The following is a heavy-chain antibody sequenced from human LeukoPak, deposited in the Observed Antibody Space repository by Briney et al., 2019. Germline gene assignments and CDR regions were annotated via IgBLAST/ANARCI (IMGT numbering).Heavy chain of an antibody. CDR1: GGSFSGYY. V-gene: IGHV4-34*01. J-gene: IGHJ3*02. Sequence: PSETLSLTCAVYGGSFSGYYWSWIRQPPGKGLEWIGEINHSGSANYNPSLKSRVTISVDTSKNQFSLKLSSVTAADTAVYYCARPGYSGSLKPFDIWGQGTMVTVSS. D-gene: IGHD1-26*01. CDR3: ARPGYSGSLKPFDI. CDR2: INHSGSA.